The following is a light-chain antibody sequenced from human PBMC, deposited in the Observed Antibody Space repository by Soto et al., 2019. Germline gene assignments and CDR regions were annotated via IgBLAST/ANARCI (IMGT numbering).Light chain of an antibody. CDR2: DVS. CDR1: SSDVGSYNS. V-gene: IGLV2-14*03. Sequence: QSVLAQPASVSGSPGQSIAISCTGTSSDVGSYNSVSWYQHYPVKAPTLMIHDVSDRPSGVSNRFSGSKSGNTASLTISGLQAEDEADYYCSSFTSSSSYVFGSGSKVTVL. J-gene: IGLJ1*01. CDR3: SSFTSSSSYV.